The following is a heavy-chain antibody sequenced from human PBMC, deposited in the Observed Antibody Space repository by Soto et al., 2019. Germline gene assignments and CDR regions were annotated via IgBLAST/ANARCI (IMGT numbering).Heavy chain of an antibody. D-gene: IGHD3-16*01. V-gene: IGHV4-59*01. Sequence: PSETLSLTCTVSGGSISSYYWSWIRQPPGKGLEWIGYIYYSGSTNYNPSLKSRVTISVDTSKNQFSLKLSSVTAADTAVYYCARERLGEPAIDYWGQGTLVTVSS. CDR1: GGSISSYY. CDR3: ARERLGEPAIDY. J-gene: IGHJ4*02. CDR2: IYYSGST.